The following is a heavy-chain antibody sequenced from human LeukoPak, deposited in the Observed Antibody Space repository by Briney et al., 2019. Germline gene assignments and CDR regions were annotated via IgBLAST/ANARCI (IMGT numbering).Heavy chain of an antibody. V-gene: IGHV4-4*07. Sequence: PAETLSLTCTAYRVPFRTYYLTWLRQPAGKGLQCVGPIYSSGNTNHNPSLESRVTMSIDTSKNQFSLKLTSAPAAATAAYYCARERGILRGDAFDIWGQGTVVTVSS. CDR1: RVPFRTYY. CDR3: ARERGILRGDAFDI. J-gene: IGHJ3*02. D-gene: IGHD1-26*01. CDR2: IYSSGNT.